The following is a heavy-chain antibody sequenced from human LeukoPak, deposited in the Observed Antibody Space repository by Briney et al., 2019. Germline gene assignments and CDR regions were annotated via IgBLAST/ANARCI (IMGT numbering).Heavy chain of an antibody. CDR1: GYTFTSYA. D-gene: IGHD2-15*01. CDR3: ARATQYCSGGSCYSGGPHSDY. J-gene: IGHJ4*02. V-gene: IGHV1-3*01. Sequence: ASVKVSCKASGYTFTSYAMHWVRQAPGQRLEWMGWINAGNGNTKYSQKFQGRVTITRDTSASTAYMELSSLRSVDTAVYYCARATQYCSGGSCYSGGPHSDYWGQGTLVTVSS. CDR2: INAGNGNT.